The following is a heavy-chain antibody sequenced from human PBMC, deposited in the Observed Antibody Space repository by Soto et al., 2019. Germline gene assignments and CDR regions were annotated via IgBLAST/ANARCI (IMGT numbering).Heavy chain of an antibody. V-gene: IGHV4-39*01. D-gene: IGHD1-1*01. CDR1: GDSINSDKYY. J-gene: IGHJ4*02. CDR3: ARLEGLDTISCCFDF. Sequence: SETLSLTCSVSGDSINSDKYYWGWIRQPPGKGLEWIGSIYYRGNTYYNPSLQTRVTISLDKSKSQFSLRLNSVTAAESAVYFFARLEGLDTISCCFDFRGQVAQVTVS. CDR2: IYYRGNT.